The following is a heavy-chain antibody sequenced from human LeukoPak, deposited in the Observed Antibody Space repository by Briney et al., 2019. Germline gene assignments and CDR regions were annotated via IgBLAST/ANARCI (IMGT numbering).Heavy chain of an antibody. CDR1: GGTFSSYA. J-gene: IGHJ1*01. Sequence: GASVKVSCKASGGTFSSYAISWVRQAPGQGLEWMGRIIPILGIANYAQKFQGRVTITADKSTNTAYMELRSLRSEDTAVYYCARRPYYDSSGTEYFQHWGQGTLVTVSS. D-gene: IGHD3-22*01. CDR2: IIPILGIA. V-gene: IGHV1-69*04. CDR3: ARRPYYDSSGTEYFQH.